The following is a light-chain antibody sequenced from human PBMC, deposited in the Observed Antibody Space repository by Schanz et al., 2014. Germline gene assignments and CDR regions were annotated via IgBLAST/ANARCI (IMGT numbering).Light chain of an antibody. J-gene: IGKJ2*01. V-gene: IGKV3D-15*01. CDR3: QQYGSWPQT. Sequence: EIVLTQSPATLSVSPGERATLSCGASQSVSSNLAWFQQKPGQAPRLLIYGASTRATGIPARFSGSGSGTEFTLTISSLQSEDFAVYYCQQYGSWPQTFGQGTKLEIK. CDR2: GAS. CDR1: QSVSSN.